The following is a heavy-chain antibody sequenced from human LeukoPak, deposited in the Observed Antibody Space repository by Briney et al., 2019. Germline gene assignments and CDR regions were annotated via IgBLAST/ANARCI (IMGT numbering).Heavy chain of an antibody. J-gene: IGHJ5*02. D-gene: IGHD6-13*01. CDR1: GYTFTTYA. V-gene: IGHV1-3*03. CDR2: INAGNGNT. CDR3: ARSATGMRFDP. Sequence: ASVKVSCKASGYTFTTYAIHWVRQAPGQRLEWMGWINAGNGNTKYSQEFQGRVTITRDTSASTVYVELSSLRSEDMAVYYCARSATGMRFDPWGQGTLVTVSS.